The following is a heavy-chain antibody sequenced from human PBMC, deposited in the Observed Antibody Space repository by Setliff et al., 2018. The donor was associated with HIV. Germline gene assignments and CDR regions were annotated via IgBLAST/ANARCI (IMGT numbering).Heavy chain of an antibody. D-gene: IGHD3-22*01. V-gene: IGHV3-21*01. CDR2: ISSSSSYT. J-gene: IGHJ4*02. CDR3: ARDPPWNYDSSGYPYYFDY. CDR1: GFSFSSYS. Sequence: GGSLRLSCAASGFSFSSYSMNWVRQAPGKGLEWVSSISSSSSYTYYADSVKGRFTISRDNAKNSLYLQMNSLRAEDTAVYYCARDPPWNYDSSGYPYYFDYWGQGTLVTVSS.